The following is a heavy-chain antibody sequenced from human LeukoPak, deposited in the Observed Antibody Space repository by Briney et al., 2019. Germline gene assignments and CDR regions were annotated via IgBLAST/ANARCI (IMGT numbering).Heavy chain of an antibody. CDR3: ARAPHYGSGTFHGMDV. D-gene: IGHD3-10*01. CDR2: ISSSSSYI. J-gene: IGHJ6*02. V-gene: IGHV3-21*01. CDR1: GFTFSSYS. Sequence: GGSLRLSCAASGFTFSSYSMNWVRQAPGKGLEWVSSISSSSSYIYYADSVKGRFTISRDNAKNSLYLQMNSLRAEDTAVYYCARAPHYGSGTFHGMDVWGQGTTVTVSS.